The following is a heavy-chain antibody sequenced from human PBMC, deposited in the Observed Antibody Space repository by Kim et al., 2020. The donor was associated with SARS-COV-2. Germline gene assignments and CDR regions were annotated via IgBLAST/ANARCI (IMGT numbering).Heavy chain of an antibody. J-gene: IGHJ6*02. CDR2: ISWNSGSI. D-gene: IGHD6-19*01. CDR1: GFTFDDYA. Sequence: GGSLRLSCAASGFTFDDYAMHWVRQAPGKGLEWVSGISWNSGSIGYADSVKGRFTISRDNAKNSLYLQMNSLRAEDTALYYCAKDKGMAVAGTRGYYYYYGMDVWGQGTTVTVSS. V-gene: IGHV3-9*01. CDR3: AKDKGMAVAGTRGYYYYYGMDV.